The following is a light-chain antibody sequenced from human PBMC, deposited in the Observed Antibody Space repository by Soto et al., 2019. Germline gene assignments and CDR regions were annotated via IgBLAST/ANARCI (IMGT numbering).Light chain of an antibody. CDR2: DVS. CDR1: SNDVGRYNY. V-gene: IGLV2-11*01. Sequence: QLVLTQPRSVSGSPGQSVTISCTGTSNDVGRYNYVSWYQQHPGKAPKLMIYDVSKRPSGVPDRFSGSKSGNTASLTISGLQAEDEADYYCCSYAGNPYVFGTGTKVTVL. J-gene: IGLJ1*01. CDR3: CSYAGNPYV.